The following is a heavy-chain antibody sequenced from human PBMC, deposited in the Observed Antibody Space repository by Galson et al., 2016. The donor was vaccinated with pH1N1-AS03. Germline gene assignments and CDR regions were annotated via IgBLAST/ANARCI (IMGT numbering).Heavy chain of an antibody. D-gene: IGHD6-19*01. CDR3: ARSPRTIAVAGTFPSRFDP. J-gene: IGHJ5*02. CDR1: GYSITTGHY. CDR2: IYHGGPT. V-gene: IGHV4-38-2*01. Sequence: SETLSLTCSVSGYSITTGHYWGWIRQPPGKGLEWIGSIYHGGPTEYNPSLKSRVTISEDTSTNQFPLRLSSVTTADTALYYCARSPRTIAVAGTFPSRFDPWGQGMLVTVSS.